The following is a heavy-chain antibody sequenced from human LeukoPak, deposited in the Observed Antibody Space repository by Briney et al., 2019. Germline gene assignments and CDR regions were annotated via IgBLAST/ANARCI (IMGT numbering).Heavy chain of an antibody. CDR2: IIPIFGTA. J-gene: IGHJ4*02. CDR1: GGIFSSYA. Sequence: SVKVSCKASGGIFSSYAINWVRQAPGQGLEWMGGIIPIFGTANYAQKFQGRVTITADESTSTAYMELSSLRSEDTAVYYCARAGTGEITSCDYWGQGTLVTVSS. V-gene: IGHV1-69*13. D-gene: IGHD3-10*01. CDR3: ARAGTGEITSCDY.